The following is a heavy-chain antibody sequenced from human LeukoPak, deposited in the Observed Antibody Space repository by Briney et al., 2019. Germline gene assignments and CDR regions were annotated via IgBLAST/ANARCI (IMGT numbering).Heavy chain of an antibody. CDR1: GFTVSSNY. CDR3: ARALGTQLYYFDY. D-gene: IGHD1-1*01. CDR2: INTDGNIT. J-gene: IGHJ4*02. Sequence: GSLRLSCAASGFTVSSNYMSWVRQAPGKGPVWVSRINTDGNITTYADSVKGRFSISRDNAKNALYLQMNSLRAEDTAVYYCARALGTQLYYFDYWGQGTLVTVSS. V-gene: IGHV3-74*01.